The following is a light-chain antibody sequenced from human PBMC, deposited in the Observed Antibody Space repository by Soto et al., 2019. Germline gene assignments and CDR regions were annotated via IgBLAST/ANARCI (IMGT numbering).Light chain of an antibody. CDR2: WAS. CDR1: QSCFYSSNNKNY. J-gene: IGKJ4*01. CDR3: QQYYSIPLT. Sequence: IVMTQSPDSLAVSLGERATINFKSSQSCFYSSNNKNYLAWYQQKPGQPPKLLIYWASTRESGVPDRFSGSGSGTDFTLTISSLQAEDVAVYYCQQYYSIPLTFGGGTKVDIK. V-gene: IGKV4-1*01.